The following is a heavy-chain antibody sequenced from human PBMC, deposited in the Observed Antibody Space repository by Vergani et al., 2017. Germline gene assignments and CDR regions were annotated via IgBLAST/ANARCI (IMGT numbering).Heavy chain of an antibody. V-gene: IGHV3-30*02. J-gene: IGHJ4*02. CDR2: VGKDGINT. Sequence: QVQLVESAGGVVQPGGSLRLSCAASGFTFSNFGMHWIRQAPGKGLEWLAYVGKDGINTRYRDAVKDRFTVTRDNTKDILYLQMDSLRSEDTALYYCAKYVRGATDGLPDSWGPGTLVIVSS. D-gene: IGHD3-16*01. CDR1: GFTFSNFG. CDR3: AKYVRGATDGLPDS.